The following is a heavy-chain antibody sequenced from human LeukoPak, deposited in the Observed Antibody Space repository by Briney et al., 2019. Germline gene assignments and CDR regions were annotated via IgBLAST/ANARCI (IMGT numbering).Heavy chain of an antibody. CDR2: ISISGRTI. V-gene: IGHV3-48*03. CDR3: ARDRQIHYYDSSGYPSYYYYYMDV. J-gene: IGHJ6*03. CDR1: GFTFSSYE. Sequence: GRSLRLSRAVSGFTFSSYEMNWVSQARRKGREWVSYISISGRTIFYTDSVKGRFTIYRDNAKTSLSLQMTSMRAEDTAVYYCARDRQIHYYDSSGYPSYYYYYMDVWGKGTPVTVSS. D-gene: IGHD3-22*01.